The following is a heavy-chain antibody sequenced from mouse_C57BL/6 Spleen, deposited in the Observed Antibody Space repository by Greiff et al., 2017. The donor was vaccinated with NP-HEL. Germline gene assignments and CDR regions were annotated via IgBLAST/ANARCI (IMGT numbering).Heavy chain of an antibody. Sequence: EVQLKESGGGLVKPGGSLKLSCAASGFTFSDYGMHWVRQAPEKGLEWVAYISSGSSTIYYADTVKGRFTISRDNAKNTLFLQMTSLRSEDTAMYYCARNYGSRYAMDYWGQGTSVTVSS. CDR1: GFTFSDYG. V-gene: IGHV5-17*01. J-gene: IGHJ4*01. CDR2: ISSGSSTI. D-gene: IGHD1-1*01. CDR3: ARNYGSRYAMDY.